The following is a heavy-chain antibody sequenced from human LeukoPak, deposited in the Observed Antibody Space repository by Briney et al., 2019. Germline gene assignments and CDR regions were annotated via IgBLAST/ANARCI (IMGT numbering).Heavy chain of an antibody. CDR2: IYYSGST. CDR1: GGSISSSSYY. V-gene: IGHV4-39*07. D-gene: IGHD6-13*01. CDR3: ARDLGAPSSSWYDY. Sequence: SETLSLTCTVSGGSISSSSYYWGWIRQPPGKGLEWIGSIYYSGSTYYNPSLKSRVTISVDTSKNQFSLKLGSVTAADTAVYYCARDLGAPSSSWYDYWGQGTLVTVSS. J-gene: IGHJ4*02.